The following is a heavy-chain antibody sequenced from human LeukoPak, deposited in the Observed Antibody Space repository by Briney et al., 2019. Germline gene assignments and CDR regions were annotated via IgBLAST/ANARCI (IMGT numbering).Heavy chain of an antibody. CDR1: GGSISSYY. CDR3: ARVASSGSPYYYMDV. Sequence: SETLSLTCTVSGGSISSYYWSWIRQPPGKGLEWIGYIYYSGSTNYNPSLKSRVTISVDTSKNQFSLKLSSVTAADTAVYYCARVASSGSPYYYMDVWGKGTTVTVSS. J-gene: IGHJ6*03. CDR2: IYYSGST. V-gene: IGHV4-59*01. D-gene: IGHD3-22*01.